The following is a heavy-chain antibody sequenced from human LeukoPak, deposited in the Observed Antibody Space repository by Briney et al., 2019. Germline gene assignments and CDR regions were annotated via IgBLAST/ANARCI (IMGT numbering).Heavy chain of an antibody. V-gene: IGHV3-53*01. CDR3: ARGLESCSSGSCFKD. CDR2: IYSSGST. Sequence: PGGSLRLSCAASGFIVSSNYMSWVRQAPGKGLEWVSLIYSSGSTYYTASVKGRFTISRDHSKNTLYLQMNSLRAEDAALYYCARGLESCSSGSCFKDWGQGTVVTVSS. CDR1: GFIVSSNY. J-gene: IGHJ4*02. D-gene: IGHD2-15*01.